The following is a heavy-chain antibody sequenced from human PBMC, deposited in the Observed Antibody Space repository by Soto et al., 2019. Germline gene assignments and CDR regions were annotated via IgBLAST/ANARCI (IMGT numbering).Heavy chain of an antibody. Sequence: QVQLVESGGGVVQPGRSLRLSCAASGFTFSSYGMHWVRQAPGKGLEWVAVISYDGSNKYYADSVKGRFTISRDNSKNTLYLEMNSLGGEDRAVYYCAKDAWKYCSGGSCYFVYWGQGTLVTVSS. D-gene: IGHD2-15*01. J-gene: IGHJ4*02. CDR3: AKDAWKYCSGGSCYFVY. CDR2: ISYDGSNK. V-gene: IGHV3-30*18. CDR1: GFTFSSYG.